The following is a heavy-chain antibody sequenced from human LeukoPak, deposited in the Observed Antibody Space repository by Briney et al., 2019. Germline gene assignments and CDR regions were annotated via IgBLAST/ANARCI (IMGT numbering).Heavy chain of an antibody. Sequence: EASVKVSCKTSGYTFTSFDINWGRQATGQGLEWLGWMNPYTHKTGYAQKFQGRVTFTGDTSIRTAYMEVSNLTSEDTAVYYCARAPSPYYYDSSAYYSDYWGQGTLVTVSS. CDR1: GYTFTSFD. J-gene: IGHJ4*02. V-gene: IGHV1-8*03. D-gene: IGHD3-22*01. CDR2: MNPYTHKT. CDR3: ARAPSPYYYDSSAYYSDY.